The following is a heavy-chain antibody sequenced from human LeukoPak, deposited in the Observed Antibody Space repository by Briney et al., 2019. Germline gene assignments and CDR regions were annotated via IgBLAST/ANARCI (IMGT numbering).Heavy chain of an antibody. CDR1: GFIFSSYA. J-gene: IGHJ4*02. V-gene: IGHV3-23*01. CDR2: ISGSGGNT. D-gene: IGHD3-22*01. Sequence: GGSLRLSCTASGFIFSSYAMSWVRQAPGKGLEWVSAISGSGGNTYYADSVKGRFTISRDNSKNTLYLQMNSLRAEDTAVYYCAKDRTTMTNYFDYWGQGTLVTVSS. CDR3: AKDRTTMTNYFDY.